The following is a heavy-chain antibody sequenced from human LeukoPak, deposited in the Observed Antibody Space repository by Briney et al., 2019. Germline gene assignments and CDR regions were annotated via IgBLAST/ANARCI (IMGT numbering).Heavy chain of an antibody. CDR3: ANYYDSSGYYLGY. CDR2: IYYNRGT. Sequence: SETLSLTCTVSSDSISNSAYHWGWIRQPPGRGLEWIGTIYYNRGTYYNPSLKSRVTISVDTSKNQFSLKLSSVTAADTAVYYCANYYDSSGYYLGYWGQGTLVTVSS. D-gene: IGHD3-22*01. V-gene: IGHV4-39*01. J-gene: IGHJ4*02. CDR1: SDSISNSAYH.